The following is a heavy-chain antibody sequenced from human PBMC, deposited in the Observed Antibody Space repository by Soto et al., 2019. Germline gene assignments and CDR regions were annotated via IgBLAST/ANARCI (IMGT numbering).Heavy chain of an antibody. CDR1: GASVSSGSYY. Sequence: QVQLQESGPGLVKPSETLSLTCTVSGASVSSGSYYWSWIRQPPGKGLEWIGYIHKRGDTNYNPSLESRVTTSIDMSKNQFSLKLSSVTAADTAVYYCARDEPLHSDFRSGDHWATPPIYGMDVWGQGTTVTVSS. J-gene: IGHJ6*02. D-gene: IGHD3-3*01. CDR3: ARDEPLHSDFRSGDHWATPPIYGMDV. CDR2: IHKRGDT. V-gene: IGHV4-61*01.